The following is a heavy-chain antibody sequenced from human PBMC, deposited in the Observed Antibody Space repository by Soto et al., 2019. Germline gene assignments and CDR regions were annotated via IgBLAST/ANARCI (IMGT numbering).Heavy chain of an antibody. J-gene: IGHJ4*02. CDR1: GYTFTSYY. Sequence: QVQLVQSGAEVKKPGASVKVSCKASGYTFTSYYMHWVRQAPGQGLEWMGIINPSGGSTSYAQKFQGRVTMTRDTSTSTVYMELSSLRSEDTAVYYCARDAQVAFSPDYYDSTPHYFDYWGQGTLVTVSS. D-gene: IGHD3-22*01. CDR2: INPSGGST. V-gene: IGHV1-46*01. CDR3: ARDAQVAFSPDYYDSTPHYFDY.